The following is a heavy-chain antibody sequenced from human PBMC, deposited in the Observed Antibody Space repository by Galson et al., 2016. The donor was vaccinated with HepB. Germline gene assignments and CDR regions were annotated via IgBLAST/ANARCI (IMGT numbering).Heavy chain of an antibody. CDR3: ASASITIFGVVITDYGMDV. CDR2: IYSGGST. D-gene: IGHD3-3*01. Sequence: LRLSCAASGFSVSSNYLSWVRQAPGKGLEWVSVIYSGGSTYYVDSVKDRFIISRDNSKNTFYLQMNSLRAEDTAVYYCASASITIFGVVITDYGMDVWGQGTTVTVSS. J-gene: IGHJ6*02. V-gene: IGHV3-66*01. CDR1: GFSVSSNY.